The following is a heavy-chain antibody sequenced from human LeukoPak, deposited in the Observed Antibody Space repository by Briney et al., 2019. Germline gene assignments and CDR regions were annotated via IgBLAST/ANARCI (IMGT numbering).Heavy chain of an antibody. CDR2: IYYSGSS. CDR3: ARGDGGSHYYYYYMDV. J-gene: IGHJ6*03. CDR1: GGSISSHY. Sequence: PSETLSLTCSVSGGSISSHYWSWIRQPPGRGPEWLGYIYYSGSSNYNPSLKSRLTISIDTSKNQFSLKVSSVSAADTAVYYCARGDGGSHYYYYYMDVWGKGTTVTVSS. V-gene: IGHV4-59*11. D-gene: IGHD3-10*01.